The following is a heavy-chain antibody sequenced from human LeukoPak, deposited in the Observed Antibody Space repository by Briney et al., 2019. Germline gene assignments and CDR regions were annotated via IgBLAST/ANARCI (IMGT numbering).Heavy chain of an antibody. V-gene: IGHV3-74*01. CDR1: GFTFSSYT. Sequence: GGSLRLSCAASGFTFSSYTMNWVRQAPGKGLVWVSRINGDGSSTNYADSVKGRFTISRDNAQKTLYLQMNSLTAEDTAVYYCARGGSTSENYWGQGTLVTVSS. CDR2: INGDGSST. J-gene: IGHJ4*02. CDR3: ARGGSTSENY. D-gene: IGHD5/OR15-5a*01.